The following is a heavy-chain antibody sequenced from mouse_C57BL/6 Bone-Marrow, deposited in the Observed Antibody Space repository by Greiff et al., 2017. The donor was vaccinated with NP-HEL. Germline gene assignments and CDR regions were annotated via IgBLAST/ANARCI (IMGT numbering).Heavy chain of an antibody. CDR3: ASGYYYGSSYGDY. J-gene: IGHJ2*01. CDR2: ISYDGSN. V-gene: IGHV3-6*01. CDR1: GYSIPSGYY. D-gene: IGHD1-1*01. Sequence: DVQLQESGPGLVKPSQSLSLTCSVTGYSIPSGYYWNWLRQFPGNKLEWMGYISYDGSNNYNPSLKNRISITRDTSKNQFFLKLNSVTTEDTATYYCASGYYYGSSYGDYWGQGTTLTVSS.